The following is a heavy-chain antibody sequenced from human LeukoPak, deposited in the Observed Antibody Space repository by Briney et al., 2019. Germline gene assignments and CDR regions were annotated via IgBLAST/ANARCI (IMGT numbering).Heavy chain of an antibody. CDR3: ARDVDYYDSSGYYSWVYNWFDP. CDR1: GYTFTSYG. Sequence: GASVKVSCKASGYTFTSYGISWVRQAPGQGLEWMGWISAYNGNTNYAQKLQGRVTITTDTSTSTAYMELRSLRADDTAAYYCARDVDYYDSSGYYSWVYNWFDPWGQGTLVTVSS. D-gene: IGHD3-22*01. J-gene: IGHJ5*02. V-gene: IGHV1-18*01. CDR2: ISAYNGNT.